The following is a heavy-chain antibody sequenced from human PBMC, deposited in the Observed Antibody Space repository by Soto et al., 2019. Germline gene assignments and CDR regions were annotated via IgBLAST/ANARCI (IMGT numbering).Heavy chain of an antibody. CDR2: IKQDGSEK. CDR3: ARVMDYDFWSGLYYYYYGMDV. Sequence: GGSLRLSCAASGFTFSSYWMSWVRQAPGKGLEWVANIKQDGSEKYYVDSVKGRFTISRDNAKNSLYLQMNSLRAEDTAVYYCARVMDYDFWSGLYYYYYGMDVWGQGTTVTVSS. V-gene: IGHV3-7*05. J-gene: IGHJ6*02. CDR1: GFTFSSYW. D-gene: IGHD3-3*01.